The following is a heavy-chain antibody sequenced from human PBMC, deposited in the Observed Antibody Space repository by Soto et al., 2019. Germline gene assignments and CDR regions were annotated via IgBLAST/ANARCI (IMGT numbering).Heavy chain of an antibody. CDR1: GFTFSSYW. Sequence: VGSLRLSCAASGFTFSSYWMHWVRQAPGKGLEWVSYISSSSSTIYYADSVKGRFTISRDNAKNSLYLQMNSLRAEDTAVYYCARAKGLDYWGQGTLVTVSS. CDR2: ISSSSSTI. V-gene: IGHV3-48*01. J-gene: IGHJ4*02. CDR3: ARAKGLDY.